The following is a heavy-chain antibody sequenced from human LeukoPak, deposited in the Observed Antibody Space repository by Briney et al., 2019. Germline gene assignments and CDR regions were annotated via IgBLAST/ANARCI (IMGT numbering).Heavy chain of an antibody. CDR1: GFTFSSYE. Sequence: GGSLRLSCAASGFTFSSYEMNWVRQAPGKGLVGVSRIHSDWSSTSYADSVKVRFTISRDNAKNSLYLQMNSLRAEDTAVYYCAREGAHYAGYYYYMDVWGKGTTVTISS. J-gene: IGHJ6*03. V-gene: IGHV3-74*01. CDR2: IHSDWSST. CDR3: AREGAHYAGYYYYMDV. D-gene: IGHD4-17*01.